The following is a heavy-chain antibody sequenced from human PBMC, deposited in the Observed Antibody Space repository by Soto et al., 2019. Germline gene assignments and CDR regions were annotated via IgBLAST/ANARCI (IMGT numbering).Heavy chain of an antibody. Sequence: GGSLRLSCAASGFTFSSYGMHWVRQAPGKGLEWAAVIWYDGSNKYYADSVKGRFTISRDNSKNTLYLQMNSLRAEDTALYFCARQSSSSWYIEYWGQGTLVTVPS. CDR2: IWYDGSNK. CDR3: ARQSSSSWYIEY. V-gene: IGHV3-33*01. J-gene: IGHJ4*02. CDR1: GFTFSSYG. D-gene: IGHD6-13*01.